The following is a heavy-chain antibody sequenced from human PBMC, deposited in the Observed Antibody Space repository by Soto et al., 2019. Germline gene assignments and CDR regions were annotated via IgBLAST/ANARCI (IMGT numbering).Heavy chain of an antibody. CDR3: AKTITGYFWAGDS. CDR2: IGGSGDNT. CDR1: GFTFSSYA. V-gene: IGHV3-23*01. D-gene: IGHD1-20*01. Sequence: EVQLSESGGGLVQPGGSLRLSCAASGFTFSSYAISWVRQSPGKGLEWVSGIGGSGDNTYYADSVRGRFTISRDNSRNTLYLQMNSLRAEDTALYYCAKTITGYFWAGDSWGRGPVVTVSS. J-gene: IGHJ4*02.